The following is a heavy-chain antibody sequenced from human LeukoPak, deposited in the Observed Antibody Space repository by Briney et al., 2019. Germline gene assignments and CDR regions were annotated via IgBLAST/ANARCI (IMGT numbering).Heavy chain of an antibody. CDR3: ARGGIVVVPAAPNDAFDI. V-gene: IGHV4-34*01. CDR1: GGSFSGYY. D-gene: IGHD2-2*01. J-gene: IGHJ3*02. Sequence: SETLSLTCAVYGGSFSGYYWSWLRQPPGKGLEWIGEINHSGSTNYNPSLKSRVTISVDTSKTQFSLQLSSVTAADTAVYYCARGGIVVVPAAPNDAFDIWGQGTMVTVSS. CDR2: INHSGST.